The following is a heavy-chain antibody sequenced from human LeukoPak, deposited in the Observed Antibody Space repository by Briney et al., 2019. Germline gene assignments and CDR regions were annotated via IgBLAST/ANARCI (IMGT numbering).Heavy chain of an antibody. Sequence: SETLSLTCSVSSGSTSSATYYWAWIRQPPGKGLEWIGTIHYSGSTYYSPSLMSRVTISVDTSKNQFSLKLASVTAADTAVYYCARLGGYYDPPGYWGQGTLVTVSS. J-gene: IGHJ4*02. V-gene: IGHV4-39*01. CDR2: IHYSGST. CDR3: ARLGGYYDPPGY. D-gene: IGHD3-22*01. CDR1: SGSTSSATYY.